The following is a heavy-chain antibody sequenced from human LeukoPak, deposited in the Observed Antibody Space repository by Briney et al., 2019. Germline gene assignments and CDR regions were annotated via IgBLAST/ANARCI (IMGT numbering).Heavy chain of an antibody. J-gene: IGHJ5*02. V-gene: IGHV4-34*01. D-gene: IGHD6-13*01. Sequence: ETLSLTCAVYGGSFSGYYWSWIRHPPGKGLEWIGEINHSGSTHYNPSLKSRVTISVDTSKKQFSLKVRSVTAADTAVYYCARKEGGQLVNTRRWFDPWGQGTLVTVSS. CDR1: GGSFSGYY. CDR3: ARKEGGQLVNTRRWFDP. CDR2: INHSGST.